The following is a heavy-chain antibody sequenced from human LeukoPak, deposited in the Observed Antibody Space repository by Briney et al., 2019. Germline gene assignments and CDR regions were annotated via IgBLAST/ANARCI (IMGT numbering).Heavy chain of an antibody. J-gene: IGHJ4*02. CDR1: GFTFSSYW. V-gene: IGHV3-74*01. CDR3: ARDSEGYQLLKGFDY. D-gene: IGHD2-2*01. CDR2: INSDGSST. Sequence: PGGSLRLSCAASGFTFSSYWMHWVRQAPGKGLVWVSRINSDGSSTSYTDSVKGRFTISRDNAKNSLYLQMNSLRAEDTAVYYCARDSEGYQLLKGFDYWGQGTLVTVSS.